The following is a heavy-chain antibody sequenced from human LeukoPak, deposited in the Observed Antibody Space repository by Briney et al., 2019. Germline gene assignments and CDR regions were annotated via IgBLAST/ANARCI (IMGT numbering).Heavy chain of an antibody. CDR1: GGSISSYF. D-gene: IGHD3-22*01. J-gene: IGHJ4*02. Sequence: PSETLSLTCTVSGGSISSYFWSWIRQPPGKELEWIGYIYYSGSTYYNLSLKSRVTMSVDTSKNHFSLRLTSVTAADTAVYFCARMDYYDSSGLIDYWGQGTLVTVSS. CDR2: IYYSGST. CDR3: ARMDYYDSSGLIDY. V-gene: IGHV4-59*01.